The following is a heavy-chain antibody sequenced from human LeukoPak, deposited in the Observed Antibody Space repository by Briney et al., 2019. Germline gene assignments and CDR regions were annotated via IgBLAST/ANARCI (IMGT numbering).Heavy chain of an antibody. CDR3: ARVQRDCTGTICYSGIFDP. CDR2: TYYRSKWYN. CDR1: GDSVSSNSAA. Sequence: SQTLSLTCAISGDSVSSNSAAWNWIRQSPSRGLEWLGRTYYRSKWYNDYAVSVKSRIIINPDTSKNQFSLQLSSVTPEDTALYYCARVQRDCTGTICYSGIFDPWGQGTLVTVSS. J-gene: IGHJ5*02. D-gene: IGHD2-15*01. V-gene: IGHV6-1*01.